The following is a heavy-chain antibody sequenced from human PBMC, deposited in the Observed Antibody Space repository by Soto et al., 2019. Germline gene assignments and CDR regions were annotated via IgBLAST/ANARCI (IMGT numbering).Heavy chain of an antibody. CDR3: AKGLGSSSYFDY. J-gene: IGHJ4*02. CDR1: GFTFSSYA. D-gene: IGHD6-13*01. CDR2: ISGSGGST. V-gene: IGHV3-23*01. Sequence: PGGSLRLSCAASGFTFSSYAMSWVRQAPGKGPEWVSAISGSGGSTYYADSVKGRFTISRDNSKNTLYLQMNSLRAEDTAVYYCAKGLGSSSYFDYWGQGTLVTVSS.